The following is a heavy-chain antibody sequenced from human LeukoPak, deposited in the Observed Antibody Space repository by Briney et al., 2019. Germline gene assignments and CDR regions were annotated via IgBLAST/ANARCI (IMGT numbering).Heavy chain of an antibody. CDR2: IYYSGST. CDR1: GGSISSYY. V-gene: IGHV4-59*12. D-gene: IGHD2-2*02. Sequence: SETLSLTCTVSGGSISSYYWSWIRQPPGKGLEWIGSIYYSGSTYYNPSLKSRVTISVDTSKNQFSLKLSSVTAADTAVYYCARWEIVVVPAAIPITYNWFDPWGQGTLVTVSS. J-gene: IGHJ5*02. CDR3: ARWEIVVVPAAIPITYNWFDP.